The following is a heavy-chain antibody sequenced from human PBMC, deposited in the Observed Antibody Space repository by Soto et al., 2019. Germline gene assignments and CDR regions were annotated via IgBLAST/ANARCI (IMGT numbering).Heavy chain of an antibody. V-gene: IGHV1-69*02. Sequence: QVQLVXSGAEVKKPGSSVKVSCKASGGTFSSYTISWVRQAPGQGLEWMGRIIPILGIANYAQKFQGRVTXXXXXXXXXXXXXXXXXXXXXXXXXXXXXXXXXXXXXXXCXXRYXYYYXXDVWGKGTTVTV. CDR3: XXXXXXXXXXXXCXXRYXYYYXXDV. J-gene: IGHJ6*03. CDR1: GGTFSSYT. CDR2: IIPILGIA.